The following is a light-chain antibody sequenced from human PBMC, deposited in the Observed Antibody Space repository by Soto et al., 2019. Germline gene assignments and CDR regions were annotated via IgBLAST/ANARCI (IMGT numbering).Light chain of an antibody. Sequence: QSVLTQPASVSGSPGQSITVSCTGTSSDVGAYNYVSWYQQHPGKAPKLIISGVSNRPSGVSNRFSASKSGNTASLTISGLQAEDEADYYCISFTTSVTYVFRTGTEVTVL. J-gene: IGLJ1*01. CDR2: GVS. V-gene: IGLV2-14*03. CDR3: ISFTTSVTYV. CDR1: SSDVGAYNY.